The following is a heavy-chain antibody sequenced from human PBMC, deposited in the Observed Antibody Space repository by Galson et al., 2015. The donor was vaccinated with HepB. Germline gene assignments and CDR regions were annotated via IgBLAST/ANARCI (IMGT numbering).Heavy chain of an antibody. CDR2: ISGSGGST. CDR3: AKDRGSGWRDYDY. J-gene: IGHJ4*02. Sequence: SLRLSCAASGFTFSSYAMSWVRQAPGKGLEWVSAISGSGGSTYYADSVEGRFTISRDNSKNTLYLQMNSLRAEDTAVYYCAKDRGSGWRDYDYWGQGTLVTVSS. CDR1: GFTFSSYA. D-gene: IGHD6-19*01. V-gene: IGHV3-23*01.